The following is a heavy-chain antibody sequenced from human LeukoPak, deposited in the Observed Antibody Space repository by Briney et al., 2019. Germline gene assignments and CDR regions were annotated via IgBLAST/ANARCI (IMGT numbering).Heavy chain of an antibody. CDR3: ASPPLSSAMYYAH. Sequence: ASVKVSCKASGYNFSGHYMHWVRQAPGQGLEWMGWIKPSNGDTKYAQNFQGRVTMTRDTSISTAYMELSSLRSDDAAVYYCASPPLSSAMYYAHWGQGTLVTVSS. J-gene: IGHJ4*02. CDR1: GYNFSGHY. V-gene: IGHV1-2*02. D-gene: IGHD1-26*01. CDR2: IKPSNGDT.